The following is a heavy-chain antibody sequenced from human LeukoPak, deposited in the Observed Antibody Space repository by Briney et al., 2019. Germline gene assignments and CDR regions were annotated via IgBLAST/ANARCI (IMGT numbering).Heavy chain of an antibody. CDR3: ARGVGLRFLEWLFNGAFDI. J-gene: IGHJ3*02. Sequence: PGGSLRLSCAASGFTFSSYWMSWVRQAPGKGLEWVANIKQDGSEKYYVDSVKGRFTISRDNAKNSLYLQMNSLRAEDTAVYYCARGVGLRFLEWLFNGAFDIWGQGTMVTVSS. CDR1: GFTFSSYW. V-gene: IGHV3-7*01. CDR2: IKQDGSEK. D-gene: IGHD3-3*01.